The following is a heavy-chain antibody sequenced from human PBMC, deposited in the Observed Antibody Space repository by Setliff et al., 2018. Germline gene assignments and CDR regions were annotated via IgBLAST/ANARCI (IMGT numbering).Heavy chain of an antibody. CDR2: INPSGDNT. D-gene: IGHD6-13*01. CDR1: GYTFTNYH. J-gene: IGHJ3*02. Sequence: ASVKVSCKASGYTFTNYHMHWVRQAPGQGLEWMGVINPSGDNTNYAQKFQARVTMTTDESTSTAYMELSSLTSEDTAVYYCATDHMPASGTSAFDIWGQGTVVTVS. V-gene: IGHV1-46*01. CDR3: ATDHMPASGTSAFDI.